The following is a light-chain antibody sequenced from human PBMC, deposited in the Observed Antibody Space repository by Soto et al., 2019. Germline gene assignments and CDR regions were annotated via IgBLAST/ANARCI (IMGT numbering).Light chain of an antibody. V-gene: IGLV2-8*01. CDR1: SSDVGGYNY. CDR3: SSYAGSKNFV. Sequence: QSALTQPPSASGSPRQSVTISCTGTSSDVGGYNYVSWYQQHPGKAPKLMIYEVSRRPSGVPDRFSGSKSGNTASLTVSGLQAEDEADYYCSSYAGSKNFVFGTGTKLTVL. CDR2: EVS. J-gene: IGLJ1*01.